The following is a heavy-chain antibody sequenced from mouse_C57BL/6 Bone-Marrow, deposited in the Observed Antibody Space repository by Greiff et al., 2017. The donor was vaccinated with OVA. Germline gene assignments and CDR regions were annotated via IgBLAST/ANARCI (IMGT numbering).Heavy chain of an antibody. CDR3: AGGRGGYFSFDY. CDR2: INPNNGGT. J-gene: IGHJ2*01. V-gene: IGHV1-18*01. D-gene: IGHD2-3*01. CDR1: GYTFTDYN. Sequence: VQLQQSGPELVKPGASVKIPCKASGYTFTDYNMDWVKQSHGKSLEWIGDINPNNGGTIYNQKFKGKATLSVDKPSSTAYMVLRSLTSEDTAVDYCAGGRGGYFSFDYWGQGTTLTVSS.